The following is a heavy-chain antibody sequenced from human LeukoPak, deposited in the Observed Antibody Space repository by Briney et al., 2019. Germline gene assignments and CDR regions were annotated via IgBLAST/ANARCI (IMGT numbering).Heavy chain of an antibody. CDR2: IYTSGST. J-gene: IGHJ6*03. CDR3: ARAYYYYYMAV. V-gene: IGHV4-61*02. Sequence: SETLSLTCTVSGGSISSGSYYWSWIRQPAGKGLEWIGRIYTSGSTNYNPSLQSRVTISADTSKNQYSLKLSSVTAADTAVYYCARAYYYYYMAVWGKGTTVTVSS. CDR1: GGSISSGSYY.